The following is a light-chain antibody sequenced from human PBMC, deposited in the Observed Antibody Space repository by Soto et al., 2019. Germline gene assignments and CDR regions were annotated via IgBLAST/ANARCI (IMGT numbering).Light chain of an antibody. CDR3: QHLNTYPLT. J-gene: IGKJ4*01. V-gene: IGKV1-9*01. CDR1: QGIRSF. CDR2: GAS. Sequence: DIQLTQSPSFLSASIGDRVTITCRASQGIRSFLAWYQQKPGKAPNLLISGASILRTGVPSRFSGSGPGTEFTLTISSLQPDDFATYYCQHLNTYPLTFGGGTKVEI.